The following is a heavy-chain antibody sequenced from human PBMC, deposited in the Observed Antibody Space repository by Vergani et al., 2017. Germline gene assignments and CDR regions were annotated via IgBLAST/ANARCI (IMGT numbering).Heavy chain of an antibody. CDR1: GGSISSYY. CDR3: ARGGGSYYGNFDY. V-gene: IGHV4-59*01. CDR2: IYYSGST. Sequence: QVQLQESGPGLVKPSETLYLTCTVSGGSISSYYWSWIRQPPGKGLEWIGYIYYSGSTNYNPSLKSRVTISVDTSKNQFSLKLSSVTAADTAVYYCARGGGSYYGNFDYWGQGTLVTVSS. D-gene: IGHD1-26*01. J-gene: IGHJ4*02.